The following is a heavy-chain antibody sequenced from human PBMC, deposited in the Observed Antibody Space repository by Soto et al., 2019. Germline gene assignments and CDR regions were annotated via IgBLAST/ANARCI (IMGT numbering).Heavy chain of an antibody. D-gene: IGHD5-18*01. J-gene: IGHJ6*02. CDR2: IYYSGST. Sequence: SETLSLTCTVSGGSISSSSYYWGWIRQPPGKGLEWIGSIYYSGSTNYNPSLKSRVTISVDTSKNQFSLKLSSVTAADTAVYYCARGIMGSYGSDYFGMDVWGQETTVTVSS. CDR3: ARGIMGSYGSDYFGMDV. V-gene: IGHV4-39*07. CDR1: GGSISSSSYY.